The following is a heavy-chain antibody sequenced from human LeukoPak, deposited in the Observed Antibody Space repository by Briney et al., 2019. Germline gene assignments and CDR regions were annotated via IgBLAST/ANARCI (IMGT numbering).Heavy chain of an antibody. Sequence: ASVKVSCKASGYTFTSYGISWVRQAPGQGLELMGWISAYNGNTNYAQKLQGRVTMTTDTSTSTAYMELRSLRSDDTAVYYCARGDYDYVWGSYRYAGYDYWGQGTLVIVSS. D-gene: IGHD3-16*02. J-gene: IGHJ4*02. CDR1: GYTFTSYG. CDR3: ARGDYDYVWGSYRYAGYDY. CDR2: ISAYNGNT. V-gene: IGHV1-18*01.